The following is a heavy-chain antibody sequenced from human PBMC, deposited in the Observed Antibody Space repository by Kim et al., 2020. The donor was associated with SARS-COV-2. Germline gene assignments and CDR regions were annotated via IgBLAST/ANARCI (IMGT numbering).Heavy chain of an antibody. D-gene: IGHD7-27*01. V-gene: IGHV3-15*01. J-gene: IGHJ4*02. Sequence: GGSLRLSCAASGVSLSDVWVSWVRQAPGTGLEWLGIIKTKSRGATTEYATPAKGRFTISRDDSKNKVYLHMNALRTEDTAVYFCTVGLGKTDTDFWGQGTLVPGSS. CDR1: GVSLSDVW. CDR3: TVGLGKTDTDF. CDR2: IKTKSRGATT.